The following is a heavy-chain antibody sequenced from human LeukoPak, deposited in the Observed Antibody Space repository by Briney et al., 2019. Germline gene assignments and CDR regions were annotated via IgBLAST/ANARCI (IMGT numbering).Heavy chain of an antibody. CDR1: GYTFTGYY. V-gene: IGHV1-2*06. D-gene: IGHD6-13*01. J-gene: IGHJ6*03. CDR2: INPNSGGT. CDR3: ARAAAGTYYYYYYMDV. Sequence: ASVKVSCKASGYTFTGYYMHWVRQAPGQGLEWMGRINPNSGGTNYAQKFQGRVTMTRGTSISTAYMELSRLRSDDTAVYYCARAAAGTYYYYYYMDVWGKGTTVTVSS.